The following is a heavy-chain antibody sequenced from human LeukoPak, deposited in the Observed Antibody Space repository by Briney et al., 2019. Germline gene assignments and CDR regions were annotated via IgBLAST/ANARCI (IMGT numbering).Heavy chain of an antibody. CDR3: AKEGGIAAAGTGEYFDF. V-gene: IGHV3-23*01. D-gene: IGHD6-13*01. J-gene: IGHJ4*02. CDR1: GSTFSSYA. Sequence: PGGSLRLSCAASGSTFSSYAMSWFRQAPGKGLEWLSALSGRGGSTYYADSVKGRFTISRDNSKNTLYLQMNSLRAEDTAVYYCAKEGGIAAAGTGEYFDFWGQGTLVTVSS. CDR2: LSGRGGST.